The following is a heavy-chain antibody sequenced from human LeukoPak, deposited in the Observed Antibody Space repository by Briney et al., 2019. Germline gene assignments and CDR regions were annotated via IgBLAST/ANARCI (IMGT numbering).Heavy chain of an antibody. V-gene: IGHV4-39*01. Sequence: SETLFLTCTVSGGSISSSSYYWGWIRQPPGKGLEWIGSIYYSGSTYYNPSLKSRVTISVDTSKNQFSLKLSSVTAADTAVYYCARQSGQGDMYYYDSSGYYFDYWGQGTLVTVPS. CDR1: GGSISSSSYY. J-gene: IGHJ4*02. CDR2: IYYSGST. D-gene: IGHD3-22*01. CDR3: ARQSGQGDMYYYDSSGYYFDY.